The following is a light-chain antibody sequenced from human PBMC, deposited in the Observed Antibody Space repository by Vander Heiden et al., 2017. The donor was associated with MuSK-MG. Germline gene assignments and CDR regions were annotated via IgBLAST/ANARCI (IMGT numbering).Light chain of an antibody. CDR2: KAS. J-gene: IGKJ2*04. CDR3: QQYNSYKCS. Sequence: DIQMTQSPSTLSASVGDRVTITCRASQSISSWLAWYQQKPGKAPKLLIYKASSLESGVPSRFSGSGSGTEFTLTISSLQPDDFATYYCQQYNSYKCSFAQGTKLEIK. V-gene: IGKV1-5*03. CDR1: QSISSW.